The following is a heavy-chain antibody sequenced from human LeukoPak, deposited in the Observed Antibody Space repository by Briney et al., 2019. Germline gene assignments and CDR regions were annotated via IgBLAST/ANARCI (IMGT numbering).Heavy chain of an antibody. V-gene: IGHV4-59*01. CDR2: IYYTGST. Sequence: SGTLCLTCTVSGGSINNYYWTWIRQPPGKGLEWIGYIYYTGSTIYNPSLSSRDTISVDTSKSQFSLKLSSVTAADTAMYYCARSENNWIDYYDSWGQGTQVTVSS. D-gene: IGHD1-20*01. CDR3: ARSENNWIDYYDS. CDR1: GGSINNYY. J-gene: IGHJ4*02.